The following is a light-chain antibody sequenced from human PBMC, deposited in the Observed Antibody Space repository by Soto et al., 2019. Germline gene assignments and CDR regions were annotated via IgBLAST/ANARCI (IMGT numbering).Light chain of an antibody. CDR1: SPNIGSNT. Sequence: QPALTQPPSASGTPGQRVTTSCSGSSPNIGSNTVNWYQQLPGTAPKLLIYSNNQRPSGVPDRFSGSKSGTSASLAISGLQSEDEADYYCAAWDDSLNGYVFGTGTKVTVL. J-gene: IGLJ1*01. V-gene: IGLV1-44*01. CDR2: SNN. CDR3: AAWDDSLNGYV.